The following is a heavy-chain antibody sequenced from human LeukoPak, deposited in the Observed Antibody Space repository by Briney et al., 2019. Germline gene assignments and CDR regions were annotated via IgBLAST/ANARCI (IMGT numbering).Heavy chain of an antibody. D-gene: IGHD5-18*01. V-gene: IGHV3-21*01. J-gene: IGHJ4*02. CDR1: GFTFSSYS. CDR3: ARGGYTYGEFDY. CDR2: ISSSSSYI. Sequence: GGSLRLSCAASGFTFSSYSMNWVRQAPGKGLEWVSSISSSSSYIYYADSVKGRFTISRDNAKNSVYLQMNSLRAEDTAVYYCARGGYTYGEFDYWGQGTLVTVSS.